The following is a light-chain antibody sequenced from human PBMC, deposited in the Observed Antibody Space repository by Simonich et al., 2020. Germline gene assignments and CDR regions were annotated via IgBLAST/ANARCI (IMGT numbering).Light chain of an antibody. V-gene: IGKV1-9*01. Sequence: DIQMTQSPSTLSASVGDRVTITCRTSPGISRYLAWYQQKPGKDPKLLIYAASTLQSVVPSKISGRRSGTEFTRTISSRQPEDFATNYRQLLNSYPLTFGGGTKVDSK. CDR3: QLLNSYPLT. J-gene: IGKJ4*01. CDR2: AAS. CDR1: PGISRY.